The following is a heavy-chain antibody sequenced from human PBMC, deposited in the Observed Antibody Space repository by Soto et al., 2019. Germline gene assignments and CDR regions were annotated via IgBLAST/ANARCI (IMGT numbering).Heavy chain of an antibody. CDR1: GFTFNSYT. D-gene: IGHD2-21*02. V-gene: IGHV3-21*01. CDR2: ISSSSSYI. Sequence: PGGSLRLSCAASGFTFNSYTMNWVRQAPGKGLEWVSSISSSSSYIYYADSVKGRFTISRDNSKNTLYLQMNSLRAEDTAVYYCARDGNVVVTAILPSYYYGMDVWGQGTTVTVSS. CDR3: ARDGNVVVTAILPSYYYGMDV. J-gene: IGHJ6*02.